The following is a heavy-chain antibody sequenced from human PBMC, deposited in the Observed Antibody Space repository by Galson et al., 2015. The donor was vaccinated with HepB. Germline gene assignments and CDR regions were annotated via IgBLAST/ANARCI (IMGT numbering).Heavy chain of an antibody. CDR2: IDSGGTT. Sequence: SLRLSCAVSGFSVTSNYLSWVRQAPGKGLEWVSLIDSGGTTYYADSVKGRFTISRDNSKNTMYLQMNSLRSEDTALYYCAKDSRCCGLDYWGQGTLVTVSS. D-gene: IGHD2-8*01. CDR3: AKDSRCCGLDY. CDR1: GFSVTSNY. J-gene: IGHJ4*02. V-gene: IGHV3-66*02.